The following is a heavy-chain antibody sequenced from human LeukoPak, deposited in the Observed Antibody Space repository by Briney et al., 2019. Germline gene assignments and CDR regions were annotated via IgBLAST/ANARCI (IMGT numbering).Heavy chain of an antibody. V-gene: IGHV1-2*02. CDR3: ARTSGHYPLGAFDI. CDR1: GYSFSDYS. Sequence: GASVKVSCKASGYSFSDYSIHWVRQAPGQGLEWMGWINPNSGGTNYAQKFQGRVTMTRDTSISTAYMELSRLRSDDTAVYYCARTSGHYPLGAFDIWGQGTMVTVSS. CDR2: INPNSGGT. J-gene: IGHJ3*02. D-gene: IGHD3-10*01.